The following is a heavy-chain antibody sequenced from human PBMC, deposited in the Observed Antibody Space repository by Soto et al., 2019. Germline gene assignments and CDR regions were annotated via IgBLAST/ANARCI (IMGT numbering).Heavy chain of an antibody. J-gene: IGHJ4*02. V-gene: IGHV3-15*01. Sequence: GSLRLSCAASGFTFSNAWMSWVRQAPGKGLEWVGRIKSKTGGGTTDYAAPVKGRFTISRDDSKNTLYLQMNSLKTEDTAVYYCTASSDNYDFWSGYYDYWGQATLVTVSS. CDR2: IKSKTGGGTT. CDR1: GFTFSNAW. CDR3: TASSDNYDFWSGYYDY. D-gene: IGHD3-3*01.